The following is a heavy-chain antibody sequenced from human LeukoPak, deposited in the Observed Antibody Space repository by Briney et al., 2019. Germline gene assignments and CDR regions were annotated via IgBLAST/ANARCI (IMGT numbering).Heavy chain of an antibody. V-gene: IGHV3-30*02. CDR3: AKDLFGSGSYEY. CDR2: LRSGGNDK. D-gene: IGHD3-10*01. Sequence: GGSLRLSCAASGFSFSTADMPWVRQAPGKGLEWVAFLRSGGNDKYYAGSVKGRFTISRDNSKNTLFLQMNSLRAEDTAVYYCAKDLFGSGSYEYWGQGTLVTVSS. J-gene: IGHJ4*02. CDR1: GFSFSTAD.